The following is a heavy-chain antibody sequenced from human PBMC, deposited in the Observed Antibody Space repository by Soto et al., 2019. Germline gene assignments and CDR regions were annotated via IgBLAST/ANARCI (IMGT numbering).Heavy chain of an antibody. CDR1: GFSLSTSGVG. J-gene: IGHJ4*02. CDR2: IYWDDDK. Sequence: QITLKESGPTLAKPTQTLTLTCTFSGFSLSTSGVGGGWIRQPPGKALEWLALIYWDDDKRYRPSLKSRLTLTKDTSKNRDLPTMTTRQPVGSTTYYCANRSVSSRLAGYGPESYCLVYCGKGTLVTFCS. V-gene: IGHV2-5*02. D-gene: IGHD5-18*01. CDR3: ANRSVSSRLAGYGPESYCLVY.